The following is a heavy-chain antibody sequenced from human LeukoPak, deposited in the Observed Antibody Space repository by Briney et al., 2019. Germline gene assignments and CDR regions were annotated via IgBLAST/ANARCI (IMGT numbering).Heavy chain of an antibody. V-gene: IGHV3-74*01. CDR1: GFTFSIYW. Sequence: PGGSLRLSCAASGFTFSIYWVHWVCQAPGKGLVWVSSINSDGSSTSYADSVKGRFTISRDNAKNTLYLQMNTLRAEDTAVYYCASLDYWSQGTPVTVSS. CDR2: INSDGSST. CDR3: ASLDY. J-gene: IGHJ4*02.